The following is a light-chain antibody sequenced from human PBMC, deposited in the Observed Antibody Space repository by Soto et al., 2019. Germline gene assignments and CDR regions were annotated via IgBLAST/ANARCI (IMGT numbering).Light chain of an antibody. CDR3: HSYDSSNSRV. Sequence: NFMLTQPHSVSESPGTTVTISCTRSSGDIASNYVQWYQQRPGSAPTTVIYEDRHRPSGVPVRFSGSIDSSSNSDSLPISSRKTEDEADDYCHSYDSSNSRVFGGGTKLTVL. CDR2: EDR. J-gene: IGLJ3*02. V-gene: IGLV6-57*04. CDR1: SGDIASNY.